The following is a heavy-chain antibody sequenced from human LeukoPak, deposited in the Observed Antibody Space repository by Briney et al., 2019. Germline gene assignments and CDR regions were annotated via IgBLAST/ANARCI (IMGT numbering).Heavy chain of an antibody. Sequence: SETLSLTCTVSGGSISSSSYYWGWIRQPPGKGLEWIGSIYYSGSTYYNPSLKSRVTISVDTSKNQFSLKLSSVTAADTAVYYCARPFGGYCSSTSCRNAFDIWGQGTMVTVSS. D-gene: IGHD2-2*01. CDR1: GGSISSSSYY. CDR2: IYYSGST. CDR3: ARPFGGYCSSTSCRNAFDI. V-gene: IGHV4-39*01. J-gene: IGHJ3*02.